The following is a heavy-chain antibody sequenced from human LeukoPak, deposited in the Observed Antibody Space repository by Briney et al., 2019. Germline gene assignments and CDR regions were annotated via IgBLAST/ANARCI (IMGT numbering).Heavy chain of an antibody. V-gene: IGHV3-72*01. Sequence: PGGSPRLSCTASGITFSDHYIDWVRQAPGKGLEWVGRTRNRANSYTTEYAASVRGRFTIARDDSKNSLYLQINSLKTEDTAVYYCARSSDSSGHRAFDIWGQRTMVTVSS. CDR3: ARSSDSSGHRAFDI. CDR2: TRNRANSYTT. D-gene: IGHD3-22*01. CDR1: GITFSDHY. J-gene: IGHJ3*02.